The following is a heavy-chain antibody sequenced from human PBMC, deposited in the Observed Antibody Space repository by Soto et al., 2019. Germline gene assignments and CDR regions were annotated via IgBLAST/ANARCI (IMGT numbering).Heavy chain of an antibody. CDR2: ISGSGGST. CDR1: GFTFSNYA. Sequence: GGSLRLSCAASGFTFSNYAISWVRQAPGKGLEWVSSISGSGGSTYYADSVKGRFTISRDNAKNSLSLQMNNLRAEDTAVYYCARENSVQAWLHHFDHWGLGTLVTVSS. V-gene: IGHV3-23*01. J-gene: IGHJ4*02. CDR3: ARENSVQAWLHHFDH. D-gene: IGHD5-18*01.